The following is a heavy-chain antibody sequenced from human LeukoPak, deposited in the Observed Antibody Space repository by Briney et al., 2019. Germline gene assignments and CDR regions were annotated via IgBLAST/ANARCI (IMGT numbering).Heavy chain of an antibody. Sequence: GGSLRLSCAASGFTFSSYSMNWVRQAPGKGLEWVSYISSSSSTIYYADSVKGRFTISRDNAKNSLYLQMNSLRAEDTAVYYCARDLGLDGDWGQGTLVTVSS. CDR3: ARDLGLDGD. CDR1: GFTFSSYS. CDR2: ISSSSSTI. J-gene: IGHJ4*02. D-gene: IGHD2-2*03. V-gene: IGHV3-48*01.